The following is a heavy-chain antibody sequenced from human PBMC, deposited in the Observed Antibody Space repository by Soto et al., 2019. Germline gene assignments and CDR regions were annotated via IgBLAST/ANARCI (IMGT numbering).Heavy chain of an antibody. Sequence: GGSLRLSSASSGLTFSSYGIHWVRQAPGKGLEWVAVIWYDGSNEYYADSVKGRFTISRDNSKNTLYLQMNSLRAEDTAVYYCARDSGYYDFWSGYYPTHYGMDVWGQGTTVTVSS. D-gene: IGHD3-3*01. CDR1: GLTFSSYG. V-gene: IGHV3-33*01. J-gene: IGHJ6*02. CDR3: ARDSGYYDFWSGYYPTHYGMDV. CDR2: IWYDGSNE.